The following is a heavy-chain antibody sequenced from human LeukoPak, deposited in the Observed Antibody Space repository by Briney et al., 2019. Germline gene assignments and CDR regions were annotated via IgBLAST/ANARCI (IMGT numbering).Heavy chain of an antibody. J-gene: IGHJ3*02. CDR3: ASNDYVWGSYLYFDI. D-gene: IGHD3-16*02. CDR1: GGTFSSYA. Sequence: SVKVSCKASGGTFSSYAISWVQQAPGQGLEWMGGIIPIFGTANYAQKFQGRVTITADESTSTAYMELSSLRSEDTAVYYCASNDYVWGSYLYFDIWGQGTMVTVSS. CDR2: IIPIFGTA. V-gene: IGHV1-69*01.